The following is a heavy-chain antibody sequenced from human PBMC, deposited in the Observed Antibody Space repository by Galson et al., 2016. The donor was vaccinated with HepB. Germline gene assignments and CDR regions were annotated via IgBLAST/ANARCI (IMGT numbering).Heavy chain of an antibody. CDR1: GDSISSNLYF. D-gene: IGHD3-16*01. V-gene: IGHV4-39*01. J-gene: IGHJ4*02. CDR2: IYYRGST. CDR3: ARVAHGGTYFDY. Sequence: SETLSLTCTVSGDSISSNLYFWAWIRQPPGKGLQWIGNIYYRGSTYYNPSLKSQVTISVDTSKNQFSLKLRSVTAADTAVYYCARVAHGGTYFDYWGQGALVTVSS.